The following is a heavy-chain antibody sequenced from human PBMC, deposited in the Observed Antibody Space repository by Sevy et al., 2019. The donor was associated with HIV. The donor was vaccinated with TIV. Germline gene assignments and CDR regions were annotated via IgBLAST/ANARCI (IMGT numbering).Heavy chain of an antibody. Sequence: GGSLRLSCTASGFTFGDYAMNWFRQAPGKGLEWVGFIRTKAYSGTTENAAYVKGRFTISRDDSKSIAYLQMNSLKTEDTAVYYCTRGRYTYVPFDYWGQGTLVTVSS. J-gene: IGHJ4*02. CDR1: GFTFGDYA. CDR2: IRTKAYSGTT. V-gene: IGHV3-49*03. D-gene: IGHD3-10*02. CDR3: TRGRYTYVPFDY.